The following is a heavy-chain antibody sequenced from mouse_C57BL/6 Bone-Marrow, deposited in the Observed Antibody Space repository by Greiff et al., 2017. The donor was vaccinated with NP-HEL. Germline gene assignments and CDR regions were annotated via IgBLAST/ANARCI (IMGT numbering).Heavy chain of an antibody. V-gene: IGHV1-26*01. CDR2: INPNNGGT. CDR1: GYTFTDYY. CDR3: ARDGTFAY. Sequence: EVQGVESGPELVKPGASVKISCKASGYTFTDYYMNWVKQSHGKSLEWIGDINPNNGGTSYNQKFKGKATLTVDKSSSTAYMELRSLTSEDSAVYYCARDGTFAYWGQGTLVTVSA. J-gene: IGHJ3*01. D-gene: IGHD2-1*01.